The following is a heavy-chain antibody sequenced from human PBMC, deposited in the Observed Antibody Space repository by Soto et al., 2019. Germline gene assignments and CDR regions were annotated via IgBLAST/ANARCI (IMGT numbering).Heavy chain of an antibody. D-gene: IGHD3-22*01. V-gene: IGHV3-30-3*01. CDR2: ISYDGSNK. Sequence: GGSLRLSCAASGFTFSSYAMHWVRQAPGKGLEWVAVISYDGSNKYYADSVKGRSTISRDNSKNTLYLQMNSLRAEDTAVYYCARARPNYYDSRRNAFDIWGQGTM. CDR1: GFTFSSYA. J-gene: IGHJ3*02. CDR3: ARARPNYYDSRRNAFDI.